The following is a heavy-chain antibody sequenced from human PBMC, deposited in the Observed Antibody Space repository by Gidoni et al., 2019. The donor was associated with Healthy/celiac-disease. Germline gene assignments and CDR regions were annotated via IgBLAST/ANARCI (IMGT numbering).Heavy chain of an antibody. J-gene: IGHJ2*01. CDR3: ARERPLTGYWYFDL. CDR2: ISYDGSNK. V-gene: IGHV3-30*04. D-gene: IGHD7-27*01. Sequence: KGLEWVAVISYDGSNKYYADSVKGRFTISRDNSKNTLYLQMNSLRAEDTAVYYCARERPLTGYWYFDLWGRDTLVTVSS.